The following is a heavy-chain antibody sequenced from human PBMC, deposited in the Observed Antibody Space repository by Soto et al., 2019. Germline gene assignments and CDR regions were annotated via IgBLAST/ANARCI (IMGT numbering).Heavy chain of an antibody. V-gene: IGHV3-53*01. J-gene: IGHJ6*02. D-gene: IGHD6-19*01. CDR3: ASDSKWLVSVASDGMDV. Sequence: GGSLRLSCAASGFTVSSNYMSWVRQAPGKGLEWVSVIYSGGSTYYADSVKGRFTISRDNSKNTLYLQMNSLRAEDTAVYYCASDSKWLVSVASDGMDVWGQGTTVTVSS. CDR2: IYSGGST. CDR1: GFTVSSNY.